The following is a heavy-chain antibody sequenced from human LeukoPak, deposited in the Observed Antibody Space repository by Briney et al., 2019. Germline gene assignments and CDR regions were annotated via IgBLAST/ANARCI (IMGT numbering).Heavy chain of an antibody. CDR3: VSRILTSFDN. D-gene: IGHD2/OR15-2a*01. V-gene: IGHV3-74*03. J-gene: IGHJ4*02. CDR1: GFTFSSYG. Sequence: PGGSLRLSCAASGFTFSSYGMHWVRQAPGKGLVWVSHINNDGSGTKYADSVKGRFTISRDNAKNTLYLQMNSLRVEDTAVYYCVSRILTSFDNWGQGTLVTVSS. CDR2: INNDGSGT.